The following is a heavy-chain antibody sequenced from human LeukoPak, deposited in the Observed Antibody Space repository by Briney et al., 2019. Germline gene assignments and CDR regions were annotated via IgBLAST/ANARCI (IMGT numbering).Heavy chain of an antibody. D-gene: IGHD1-7*01. V-gene: IGHV3-23*01. CDR2: IGSDYKT. Sequence: SGGSLRLSCAASGFTIGGFAMTWVRQAPGKGLEWVSSIGSDYKTHCSESVKGRFAISRDNSQSTVFLQMNSLRADDTALYYCAKDAISGNSLYDFFDVWGQGTMVIVSS. CDR1: GFTIGGFA. J-gene: IGHJ3*01. CDR3: AKDAISGNSLYDFFDV.